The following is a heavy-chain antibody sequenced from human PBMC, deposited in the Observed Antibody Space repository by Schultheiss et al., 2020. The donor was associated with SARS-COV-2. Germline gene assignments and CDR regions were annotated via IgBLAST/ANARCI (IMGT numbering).Heavy chain of an antibody. J-gene: IGHJ4*02. CDR2: ISYDGSNK. D-gene: IGHD3-10*02. CDR1: GFTFSSYG. CDR3: TRGPYVGWERLDY. V-gene: IGHV3-30*03. Sequence: GESLKISCAASGFTFSSYGMHWVRQAPGKGLEWVAVISYDGSNKYYADSVKGRFTISRDNAKNSLYLEMNSLRDEDTAVYYCTRGPYVGWERLDYWGQGTLVTVSS.